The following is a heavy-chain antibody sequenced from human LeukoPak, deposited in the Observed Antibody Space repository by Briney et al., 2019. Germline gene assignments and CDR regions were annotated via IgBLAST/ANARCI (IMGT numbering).Heavy chain of an antibody. CDR3: AKARSGSYNWFDP. J-gene: IGHJ5*02. Sequence: GGSLRLSCAASGFTFSSYGMHWVRQAPGKGLEWVAVISYDGSNKYYADSVKGRFTISRDNSKNTLYLQMNSLRAEDTAVYYCAKARSGSYNWFDPWGQGTLVTVSS. D-gene: IGHD1-26*01. V-gene: IGHV3-30*18. CDR2: ISYDGSNK. CDR1: GFTFSSYG.